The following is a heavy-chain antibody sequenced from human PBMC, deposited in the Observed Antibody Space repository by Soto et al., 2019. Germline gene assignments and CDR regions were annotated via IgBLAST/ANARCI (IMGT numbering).Heavy chain of an antibody. J-gene: IGHJ4*02. CDR1: GGSISSGGYY. CDR2: IYYSGST. CDR3: ARARGSGIVDY. V-gene: IGHV4-31*03. D-gene: IGHD3-10*01. Sequence: QVQLQESGPGLVKPSQTLSLTCTVSGGSISSGGYYWSWIRQHPGKGLEWIGYIYYSGSTYYNPSLKSRVTRTVDTSKNQFSLKLSSVTAADTAVYYCARARGSGIVDYWGQGTLVTVSS.